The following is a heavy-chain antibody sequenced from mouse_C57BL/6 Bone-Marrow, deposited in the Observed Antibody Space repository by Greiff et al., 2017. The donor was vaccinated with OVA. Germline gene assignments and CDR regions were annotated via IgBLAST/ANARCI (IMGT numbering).Heavy chain of an antibody. CDR1: GYTFTSYW. V-gene: IGHV1-55*01. Sequence: VQLQQPGAELVKPGASVKMSCKASGYTFTSYWITWVKQRPGQGLEWIGDIYPGSGSTNYNEKFKSKATLTVDTSSSTAYLHLSSLTAEDSAVYYCARGWDGGVDYWGQGTTLTGSS. J-gene: IGHJ2*01. CDR3: ARGWDGGVDY. D-gene: IGHD4-1*01. CDR2: IYPGSGST.